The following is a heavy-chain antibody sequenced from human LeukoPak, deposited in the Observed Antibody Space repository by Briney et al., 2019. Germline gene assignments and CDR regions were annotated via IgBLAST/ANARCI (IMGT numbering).Heavy chain of an antibody. CDR3: ARGPSGSYVDY. CDR2: ISKSSSYI. V-gene: IGHV3-21*01. CDR1: GFTFSTYS. J-gene: IGHJ4*02. D-gene: IGHD1-26*01. Sequence: GGSLRLSCAGSGFTFSTYSMNWVRQAPGKGLEWVSYISKSSSYIYYADSVKGRFTISRDNAKNSLYLQMNSLRAEDTAIYYCARGPSGSYVDYWGQGTLVTVSS.